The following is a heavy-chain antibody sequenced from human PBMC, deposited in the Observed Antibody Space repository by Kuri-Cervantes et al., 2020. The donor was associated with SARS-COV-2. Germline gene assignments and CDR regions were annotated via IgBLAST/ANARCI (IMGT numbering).Heavy chain of an antibody. Sequence: SSVKVSCKASGGTFSSYAISWVRQAPGQGLEWMGGIIPIFGTANYAQKFQGRVTITADESTSTAYMELSSLRSEDTAVYYCAREADGGNLLDAFDIWGQGTMVTVSS. CDR3: AREADGGNLLDAFDI. J-gene: IGHJ3*02. CDR1: GGTFSSYA. V-gene: IGHV1-69*13. CDR2: IIPIFGTA. D-gene: IGHD4-23*01.